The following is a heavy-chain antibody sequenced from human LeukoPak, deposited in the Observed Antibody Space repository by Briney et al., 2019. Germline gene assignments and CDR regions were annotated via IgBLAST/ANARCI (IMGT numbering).Heavy chain of an antibody. J-gene: IGHJ4*02. D-gene: IGHD6-13*01. CDR3: ARAKLSGSWRKSYTKAFDY. CDR2: IIHIFGTA. CDR1: GYTFTGYY. V-gene: IGHV1-69*13. Sequence: ASVKVSCKASGYTFTGYYMHWVRQAPGHGLEWMGGIIHIFGTANYAQKFQGRVTITADESTSTAYMELSSLRSEDTAVYYCARAKLSGSWRKSYTKAFDYWGQGTLVTVSS.